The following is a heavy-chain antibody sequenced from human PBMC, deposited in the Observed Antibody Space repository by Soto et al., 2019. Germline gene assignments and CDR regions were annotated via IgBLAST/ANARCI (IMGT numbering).Heavy chain of an antibody. CDR2: IYTSGTT. Sequence: SETLSLTCSFSGGSISSYYWTWIRQPAGKGLEWIGRIYTSGTTNYNPSLESRVTMSVDTSKNQFSLRLSSVTAADTAVYYCARGRGSTGTTYYFDYWGQGTLVTVSS. CDR3: ARGRGSTGTTYYFDY. J-gene: IGHJ4*02. D-gene: IGHD1-1*01. V-gene: IGHV4-4*07. CDR1: GGSISSYY.